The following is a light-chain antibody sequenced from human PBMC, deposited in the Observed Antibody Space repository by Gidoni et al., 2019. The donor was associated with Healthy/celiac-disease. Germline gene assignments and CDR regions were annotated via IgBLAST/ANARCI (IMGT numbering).Light chain of an antibody. CDR2: AAS. V-gene: IGKV1-8*01. J-gene: IGKJ1*01. Sequence: AIRMTQSTSSLSASTGDRFTITCRASQGISSCLAWYKQKPGKAPKLLIYAASALQSVVPSRFSGSGSGTDFPLTISCLQSEDFATYYCQQYYSYPPTFGQWTKVEIK. CDR3: QQYYSYPPT. CDR1: QGISSC.